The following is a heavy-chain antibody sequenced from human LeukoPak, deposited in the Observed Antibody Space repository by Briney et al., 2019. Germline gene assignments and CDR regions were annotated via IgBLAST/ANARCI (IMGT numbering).Heavy chain of an antibody. V-gene: IGHV4-39*01. J-gene: IGHJ6*03. CDR3: ARRSPAAILSYYYYMDV. CDR1: GDSISSSNYY. D-gene: IGHD2-2*02. Sequence: SETLSLTCTVSGDSISSSNYYWGWVRQPPGKGLEWIGSIYYSGSTYYNPSLKSRVTISVDTSKNQFSLKLSSVTAADTAVYYCARRSPAAILSYYYYMDVWGKGTTVTVSS. CDR2: IYYSGST.